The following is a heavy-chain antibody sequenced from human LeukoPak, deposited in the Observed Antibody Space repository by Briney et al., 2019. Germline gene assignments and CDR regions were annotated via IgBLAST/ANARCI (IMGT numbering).Heavy chain of an antibody. J-gene: IGHJ4*02. Sequence: GGSLRLSCAASGFTFSSYAMQWVRQAPGKGLEWVSYISSSDSTIYYADSVKGRFTISRDNAKNSLYLQMNSLRAGDTAVYYCARTIEMATISYFDYWGQGTLVTVSS. CDR1: GFTFSSYA. D-gene: IGHD5-24*01. CDR2: ISSSDSTI. V-gene: IGHV3-48*03. CDR3: ARTIEMATISYFDY.